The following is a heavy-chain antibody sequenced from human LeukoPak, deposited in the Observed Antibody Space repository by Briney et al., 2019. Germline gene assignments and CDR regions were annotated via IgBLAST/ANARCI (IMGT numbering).Heavy chain of an antibody. CDR1: GYRFTGYN. D-gene: IGHD1-14*01. CDR2: INAENGDT. V-gene: IGHV1-3*01. CDR3: ARDQYNVIDS. J-gene: IGHJ4*02. Sequence: ASVKVSCKASGYRFTGYNIDWVRQAPGQRPEWMGRINAENGDTKYSQRFQGRVTITRDTFASTSYMELSSLRSEDTAVYYCARDQYNVIDSWGQGTLVTVSS.